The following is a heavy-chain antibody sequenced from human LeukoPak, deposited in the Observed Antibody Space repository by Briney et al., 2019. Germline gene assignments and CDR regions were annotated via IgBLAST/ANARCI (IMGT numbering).Heavy chain of an antibody. CDR3: ARVHSSSWCFDY. D-gene: IGHD6-6*01. Sequence: GGSLRLSCAASGFTFSDYYMSWIRQAPGKGLEWVSYINSSGSTIYYADSVKGRFTISRDNAKNSLYLQMNSLRAEDTAVYYCARVHSSSWCFDYWGQGTLVTVSP. J-gene: IGHJ4*02. V-gene: IGHV3-11*01. CDR2: INSSGSTI. CDR1: GFTFSDYY.